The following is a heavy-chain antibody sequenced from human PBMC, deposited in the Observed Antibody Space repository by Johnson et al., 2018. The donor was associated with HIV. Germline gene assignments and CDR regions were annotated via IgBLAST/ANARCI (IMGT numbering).Heavy chain of an antibody. J-gene: IGHJ3*02. V-gene: IGHV3-30-3*01. CDR3: AREGRRDAFDI. CDR1: GFIFSSYA. CDR2: ISYDGSNK. Sequence: VQVVESGGGVVQPGGSLRLSCVASGFIFSSYAMHWVRQAPGKGLEWVAVISYDGSNKYYADSVKGRFTISRDNSKNTLYLQMNSLRAEDTAVYYCAREGRRDAFDIWGQGTMVTVSS.